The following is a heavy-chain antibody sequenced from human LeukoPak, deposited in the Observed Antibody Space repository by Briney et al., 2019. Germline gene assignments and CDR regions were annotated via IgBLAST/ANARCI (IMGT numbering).Heavy chain of an antibody. CDR1: GSTFSSYA. CDR2: IIPIFGTA. CDR3: ARGGSWRELTAYYYYYMDV. J-gene: IGHJ6*03. V-gene: IGHV1-69*01. D-gene: IGHD1-26*01. Sequence: GASVKVSCKASGSTFSSYAISWVRQAPGQGLEWMGGIIPIFGTANYAQKFQGRVTITADESTSTAYMELSSLRSEDTAVYYCARGGSWRELTAYYYYYMDVWGKGTTVTVSS.